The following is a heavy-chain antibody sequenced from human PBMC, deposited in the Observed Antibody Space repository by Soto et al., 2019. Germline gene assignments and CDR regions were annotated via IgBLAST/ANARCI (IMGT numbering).Heavy chain of an antibody. CDR3: ARDRCTNGVCYAPSDY. CDR1: GFPFSNYG. V-gene: IGHV3-30*03. CDR2: ISFDGHNQ. Sequence: GGSLRLSCAASGFPFSNYGMHWVRQAPGKGLEWVAVISFDGHNQDYADSVKGRFTISRDNSKNTLYLQMDSLRAEDMAVYYCARDRCTNGVCYAPSDYWGQGTLVTVSS. J-gene: IGHJ4*02. D-gene: IGHD2-8*01.